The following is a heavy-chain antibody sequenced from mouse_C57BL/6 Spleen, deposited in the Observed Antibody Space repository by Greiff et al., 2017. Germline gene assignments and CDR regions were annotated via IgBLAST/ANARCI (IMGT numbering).Heavy chain of an antibody. D-gene: IGHD1-1*01. Sequence: EVKLVESGGGLVQPGGSLKLSCAASGFTFSDYGMAWVRQAPRKGPEWVAFISNLAYSIYYADTVTGRFTISRENAKNTLYLEMSSLRSEDTAMYYCARKDYGAFYAMDYWGQGTSVTVSS. J-gene: IGHJ4*01. CDR3: ARKDYGAFYAMDY. CDR2: ISNLAYSI. CDR1: GFTFSDYG. V-gene: IGHV5-15*01.